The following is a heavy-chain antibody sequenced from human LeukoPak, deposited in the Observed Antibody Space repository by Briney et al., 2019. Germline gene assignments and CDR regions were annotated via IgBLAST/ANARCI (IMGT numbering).Heavy chain of an antibody. D-gene: IGHD2-2*01. CDR2: ISSSSSTI. J-gene: IGHJ4*02. Sequence: PGGSLRLSCAASGFTFSSYSMNWVRQAPGKGLEWVSYISSSSSTIYYADSVKGRFTISRGNAKNSLYLQMNSLRAEDTAVYYCARVDGDIVVVPSAIDYWGQGTLVTVSS. CDR1: GFTFSSYS. CDR3: ARVDGDIVVVPSAIDY. V-gene: IGHV3-48*04.